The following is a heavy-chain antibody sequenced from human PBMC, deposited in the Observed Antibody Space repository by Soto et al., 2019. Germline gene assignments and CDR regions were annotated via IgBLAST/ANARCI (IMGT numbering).Heavy chain of an antibody. CDR1: GYTFTSYG. CDR3: ARGVEGIAAAGTQLKPNDGFDP. Sequence: ASVKVSCKASGYTFTSYGISWVRQAPGQGLEWMGWISAYNGNTNYAQKLQGRVTMTTDTSTSTAYMELRSLRSDDTAVYYCARGVEGIAAAGTQLKPNDGFDPWGQGTRVTVAS. D-gene: IGHD6-13*01. CDR2: ISAYNGNT. V-gene: IGHV1-18*01. J-gene: IGHJ5*02.